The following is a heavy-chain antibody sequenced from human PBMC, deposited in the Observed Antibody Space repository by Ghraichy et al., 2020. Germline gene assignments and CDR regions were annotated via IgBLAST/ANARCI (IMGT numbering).Heavy chain of an antibody. J-gene: IGHJ6*03. CDR3: ARDFGGGAGNSYYYMDV. CDR2: ISSASSFI. CDR1: GFTFSNYG. D-gene: IGHD3-16*01. Sequence: LSLTCAASGFTFSNYGMSWVRQAPGKGLEWVSSISSASSFIDYGDSVKGRFTISRDNAKRSLYLHMNSLGVEDTAVYYCARDFGGGAGNSYYYMDVWGKGTTVTVSS. V-gene: IGHV3-21*01.